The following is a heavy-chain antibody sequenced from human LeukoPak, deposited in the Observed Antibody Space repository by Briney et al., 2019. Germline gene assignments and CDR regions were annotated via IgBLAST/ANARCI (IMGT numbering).Heavy chain of an antibody. CDR3: AKDRVAHFFYWYFDL. J-gene: IGHJ2*01. Sequence: PGGSLRLSCAASGFTFSSYGFHWVRQAPGKGLEWVSGISGSGGSTLYADSVKGRFTISRVNSKKTVYLQMNSLRAEDTAVYYCAKDRVAHFFYWYFDLWGRGTLVTVSS. CDR1: GFTFSSYG. CDR2: ISGSGGST. D-gene: IGHD5-12*01. V-gene: IGHV3-23*01.